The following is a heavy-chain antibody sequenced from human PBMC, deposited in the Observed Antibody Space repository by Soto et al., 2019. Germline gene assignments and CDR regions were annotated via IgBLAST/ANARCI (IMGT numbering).Heavy chain of an antibody. CDR2: IYVTGAV. CDR3: ARLRIATNNYKWFDP. J-gene: IGHJ5*02. V-gene: IGHV4-31*03. CDR1: GAALNSENYY. Sequence: PSETLSLTCSVSGAALNSENYYWSWIRQVPGKGLEWIGHIYVTGAVDYNPSLRDRITISQDTSERQFSLNLRLVTAADTADYYCARLRIATNNYKWFDPWGQGTLVTVSS. D-gene: IGHD2-21*01.